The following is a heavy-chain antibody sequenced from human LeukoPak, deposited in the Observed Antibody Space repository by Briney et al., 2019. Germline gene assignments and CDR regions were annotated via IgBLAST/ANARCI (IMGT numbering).Heavy chain of an antibody. CDR1: GFTFSTYS. J-gene: IGHJ4*02. V-gene: IGHV3-48*02. D-gene: IGHD4/OR15-4a*01. Sequence: GGSLRLSCAASGFTFSTYSMNWVCQAPGKGMEWVSYISSSSSTIYYEDSVKGRFTISRDNAKNSLYLQMNSLRDEHTAVYYCAKDPLTTLMVSPPFDYWGQGTLVTVSS. CDR2: ISSSSSTI. CDR3: AKDPLTTLMVSPPFDY.